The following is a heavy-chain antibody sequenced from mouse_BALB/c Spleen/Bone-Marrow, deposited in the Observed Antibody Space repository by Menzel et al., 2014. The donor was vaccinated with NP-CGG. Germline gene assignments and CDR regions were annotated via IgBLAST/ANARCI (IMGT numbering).Heavy chain of an antibody. CDR2: IYPSDSYT. V-gene: IGHV1-69*02. Sequence: QVQLQQSGAELVRPGASVKVSCKASSYTFINYWINWVRQRPGQGLEWIGNIYPSDSYTNYNQKFKDKATLTVDKSSSTAYMQLSSPTSEDSAVYYCTRMYYNYYAMDYWGQGTSVTVSS. CDR1: SYTFINYW. CDR3: TRMYYNYYAMDY. J-gene: IGHJ4*01. D-gene: IGHD1-3*01.